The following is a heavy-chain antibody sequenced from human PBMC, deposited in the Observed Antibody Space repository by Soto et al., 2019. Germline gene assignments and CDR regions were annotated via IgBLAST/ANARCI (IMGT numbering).Heavy chain of an antibody. D-gene: IGHD3-16*01. CDR1: GGTFSSYA. CDR3: ARDHVGGTKGSIYYDYGMDV. J-gene: IGHJ6*02. Sequence: QVQLVQSGAEVKKPGSSVKVSCKASGGTFSSYAICWVRQAPGQGLEWMGGIIPIFGTANYAQKFQGRVTMTADESTSTAYMELSSLRSEDTAVYYYARDHVGGTKGSIYYDYGMDVWGQGTTVTVSS. CDR2: IIPIFGTA. V-gene: IGHV1-69*12.